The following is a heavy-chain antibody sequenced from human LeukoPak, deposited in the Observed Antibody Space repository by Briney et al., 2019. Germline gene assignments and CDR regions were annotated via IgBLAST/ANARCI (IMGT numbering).Heavy chain of an antibody. D-gene: IGHD6-19*01. Sequence: SQTLSLTCTVSGGSISSYYWSCIRQPPGKGLEWIGYIYYSGSNNYNPSLTSRVTISVDTSKNQFSLNLSSVTAADTAVYYCARYSSGWRSFDIWGQGTMVTVSS. CDR1: GGSISSYY. CDR3: ARYSSGWRSFDI. CDR2: IYYSGSN. J-gene: IGHJ3*02. V-gene: IGHV4-59*01.